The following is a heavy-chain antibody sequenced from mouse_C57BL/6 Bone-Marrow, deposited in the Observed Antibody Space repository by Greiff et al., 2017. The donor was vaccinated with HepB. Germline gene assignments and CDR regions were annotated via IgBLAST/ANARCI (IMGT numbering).Heavy chain of an antibody. J-gene: IGHJ4*01. D-gene: IGHD3-2*02. CDR1: GYTFTDYE. CDR3: TRDYSSGYDAMDY. CDR2: IDPETGGT. V-gene: IGHV1-15*01. Sequence: VQLQESGAELVRPGASVTLSCKASGYTFTDYEMHWVKQTPVHGLEWIGAIDPETGGTAYNQKFKGKAILTADKSSSTAYMELRSLTSEDSAVYYCTRDYSSGYDAMDYWGQGTSVTVSS.